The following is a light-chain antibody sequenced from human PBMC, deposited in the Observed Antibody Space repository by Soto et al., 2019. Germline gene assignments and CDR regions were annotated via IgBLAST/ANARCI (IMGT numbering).Light chain of an antibody. Sequence: QSALTQPASVSGSPGQSITISCTGTSSDIGDYDFVSWYQQHPGTAPKLMIYDVSNRPSGVSNRFSGSKSGNTASLTISQLQAEDEADYYCSSYTSSSIYVFGTGTKVTVL. CDR3: SSYTSSSIYV. V-gene: IGLV2-14*01. CDR1: SSDIGDYDF. J-gene: IGLJ1*01. CDR2: DVS.